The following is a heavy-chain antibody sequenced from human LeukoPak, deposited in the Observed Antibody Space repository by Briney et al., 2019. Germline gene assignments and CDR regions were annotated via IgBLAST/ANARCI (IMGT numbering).Heavy chain of an antibody. CDR2: ISVNGGST. V-gene: IGHV3-23*01. CDR3: ATDLRCSGGSCPLN. J-gene: IGHJ4*02. CDR1: GFTFSSYA. D-gene: IGHD2-15*01. Sequence: GGSLRLSCAASGFTFSSYAMSWVRQAPGKGLEWVSTISVNGGSTYYADSVKGRFTISRDNSKNTLYLQMNSLRAEDTAVYYCATDLRCSGGSCPLNWGQGTLVTVSS.